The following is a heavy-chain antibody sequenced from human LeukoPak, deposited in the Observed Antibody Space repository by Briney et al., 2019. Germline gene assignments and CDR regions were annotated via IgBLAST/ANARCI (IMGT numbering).Heavy chain of an antibody. CDR3: ARERLASTGTNSFDP. J-gene: IGHJ5*02. CDR2: ISSSSSYT. V-gene: IGHV3-11*06. CDR1: GFTFSDYY. Sequence: GGSLRLSCAASGFTFSDYYMSWIRQAPGKGLEWVSYISSSSSYTNYADSVKGRFSISRDNAKNSLYLQMNSLRAEDTAVYYCARERLASTGTNSFDPWGQGTLVTVSS. D-gene: IGHD1/OR15-1a*01.